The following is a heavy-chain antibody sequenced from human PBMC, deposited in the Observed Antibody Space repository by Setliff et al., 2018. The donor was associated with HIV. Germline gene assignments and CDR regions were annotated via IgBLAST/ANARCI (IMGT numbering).Heavy chain of an antibody. V-gene: IGHV1-18*01. CDR3: ARGGGYSNWFDP. CDR2: VNNYNGNT. CDR1: GFTFPNYG. J-gene: IGHJ5*02. Sequence: VASVKVSCKASGFTFPNYGIIWVRQAPGQGLEWMGWVNNYNGNTNYAQKLQGRVNMTTDTSTRTAYMELRSLTSDDTAVYYCARGGGYSNWFDPWGQGTLVTVSS. D-gene: IGHD5-18*01.